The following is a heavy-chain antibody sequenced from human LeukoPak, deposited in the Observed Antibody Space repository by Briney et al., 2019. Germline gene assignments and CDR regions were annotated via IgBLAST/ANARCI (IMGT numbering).Heavy chain of an antibody. CDR3: ASPLSSGWYPYFDH. V-gene: IGHV1-18*01. D-gene: IGHD6-19*01. CDR1: VYTFTSYG. J-gene: IGHJ4*02. CDR2: SNAYNDNT. Sequence: ASVKVSFKAAVYTFTSYGISWVRQPPPQGLGWMGCSNAYNDNTNYAQKLQGRVNMPTDTSTSPAYMELRSLRYDDTAVYYCASPLSSGWYPYFDHWGQGTLVPVS.